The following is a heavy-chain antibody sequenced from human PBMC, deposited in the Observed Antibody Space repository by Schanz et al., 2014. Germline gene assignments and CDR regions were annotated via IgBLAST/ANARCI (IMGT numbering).Heavy chain of an antibody. CDR2: IIPVLNIA. Sequence: QLQLVQSGAEVKKPGSSVKVSCKLSGGTFSSYTISWMRQAPGQGLEWMGKIIPVLNIATYAQRFQGRVSITADTSTNTAYMELSSLTSEDTAVYYCARDRLECGAECYSVEVFEIWGQGTLVTVSS. V-gene: IGHV1-69*08. D-gene: IGHD2-21*01. J-gene: IGHJ4*02. CDR3: ARDRLECGAECYSVEVFEI. CDR1: GGTFSSYT.